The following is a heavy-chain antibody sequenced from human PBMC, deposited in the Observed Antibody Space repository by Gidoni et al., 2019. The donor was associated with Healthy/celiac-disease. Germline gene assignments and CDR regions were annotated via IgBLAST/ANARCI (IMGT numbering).Heavy chain of an antibody. CDR3: AKDISRVEPTYYGMDV. CDR1: GFTFDDYA. J-gene: IGHJ6*02. V-gene: IGHV3-9*01. Sequence: EVQLVESGGGLVQPGRSLRLSCAAFGFTFDDYAMHWVRQAPGNGLEWVSGISWNSGSIGYADSVKGRFTISRDNAKNSLYLQMNSLRAEDTALYYCAKDISRVEPTYYGMDVWGQGTTVTVSS. CDR2: ISWNSGSI.